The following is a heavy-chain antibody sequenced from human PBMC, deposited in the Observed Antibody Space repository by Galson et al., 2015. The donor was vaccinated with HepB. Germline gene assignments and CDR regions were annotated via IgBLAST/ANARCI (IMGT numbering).Heavy chain of an antibody. D-gene: IGHD2-2*01. J-gene: IGHJ4*02. CDR3: VRRMAGSASHFDY. CDR2: ISYSGST. Sequence: LSLTCTVSGGSISSNDSYWGCIRQPPGKGLEWIGTISYSGSTHYNSSLESRVTISVDTSNNQFSLKLSSMTAADTAVYYCVRRMAGSASHFDYWGQGTLVTVSS. V-gene: IGHV4-39*01. CDR1: GGSISSNDSY.